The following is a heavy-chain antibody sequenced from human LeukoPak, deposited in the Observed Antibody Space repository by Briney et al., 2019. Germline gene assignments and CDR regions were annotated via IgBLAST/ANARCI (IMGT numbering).Heavy chain of an antibody. CDR1: GYTFTGYY. D-gene: IGHD5-18*01. CDR2: INCNSGGT. Sequence: GASVKVSCKASGYTFTGYYMHWMRQAPGQGLEWMGWINCNSGGTSYAQKFQGRVTMTRDTSISTAYMEMSRLRFDDTAVYYCARIGGSGYTYGTFDYWGQGTLVTVSS. V-gene: IGHV1-2*02. CDR3: ARIGGSGYTYGTFDY. J-gene: IGHJ4*02.